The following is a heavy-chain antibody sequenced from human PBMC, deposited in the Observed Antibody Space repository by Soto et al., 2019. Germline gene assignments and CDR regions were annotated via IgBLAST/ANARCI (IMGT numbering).Heavy chain of an antibody. D-gene: IGHD2-2*01. Sequence: EVQLLESGGGLVQPGGSLRLSCAASGFTFSSYAMKWVLQAPGKGLEWVSLIGESGTPTYYADSVKGRFTISRDNSGNTPVLEMYSLRAEDTAVYYGARYIPGVRYYGMDVWGQGNTVTVSS. J-gene: IGHJ6*02. CDR3: ARYIPGVRYYGMDV. CDR1: GFTFSSYA. CDR2: IGESGTPT. V-gene: IGHV3-23*01.